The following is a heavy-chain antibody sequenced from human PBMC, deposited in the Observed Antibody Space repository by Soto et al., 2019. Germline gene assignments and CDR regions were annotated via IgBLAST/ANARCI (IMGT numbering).Heavy chain of an antibody. CDR3: ARVPDR. V-gene: IGHV4-59*11. CDR1: GGSIGTHY. J-gene: IGHJ5*02. D-gene: IGHD2-2*01. CDR2: IYYSGKT. Sequence: PSETLSLTCTVSGGSIGTHYWSWIRQPPGKGLEWIGYIYYSGKTDYNPSLKSRVTFSVDTSKNQFTLKLSSVTAADTAVYYCARVPDRWGQGTLVTVS.